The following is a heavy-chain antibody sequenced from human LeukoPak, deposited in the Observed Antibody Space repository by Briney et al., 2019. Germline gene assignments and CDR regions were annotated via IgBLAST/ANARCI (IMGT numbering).Heavy chain of an antibody. D-gene: IGHD2-21*01. CDR1: GFTFSSYA. CDR2: ISYDGSNR. V-gene: IGHV3-30*07. J-gene: IGHJ1*01. Sequence: GRSLRLSCAASGFTFSSYAMHWVRQAPGKGLEWVAVISYDGSNRYYADSVKGRFTISRDNSENTLYLQMNSLRAEDTAVYYCARGRGGAETEYFQHWGQGTLVTVSS. CDR3: ARGRGGAETEYFQH.